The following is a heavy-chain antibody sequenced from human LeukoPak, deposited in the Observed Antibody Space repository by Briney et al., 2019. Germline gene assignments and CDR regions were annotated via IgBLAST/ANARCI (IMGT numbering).Heavy chain of an antibody. CDR3: ANDYYGSGSPPFDY. CDR2: INPNSGNT. V-gene: IGHV1-2*02. CDR1: GYTFTGYY. Sequence: ASVKVSCKASGYTFTGYYMHWVRQAPGQGLEWMGWINPNSGNTHYAQKFQGRVTMTRDTSISTAYMELSRLRSDDTAVYYRANDYYGSGSPPFDYWGQGTLVTVSS. D-gene: IGHD3-10*01. J-gene: IGHJ4*02.